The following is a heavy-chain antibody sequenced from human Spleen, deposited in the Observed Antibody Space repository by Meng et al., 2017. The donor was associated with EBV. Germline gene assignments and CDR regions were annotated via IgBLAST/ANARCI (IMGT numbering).Heavy chain of an antibody. CDR1: GFIFSNYG. D-gene: IGHD2-21*01. V-gene: IGHV3-30*18. J-gene: IGHJ4*02. CDR3: AKEKMRDTRFFDH. CDR2: VANDGSYK. Sequence: QVQWVESGGGVVQPGRSLRLFCAASGFIFSNYGMHWVRQAPGKGLEWVTVVANDGSYKYYADSVQGRFTISRDESKNTVYLQMNSLRAEDTAVYYCAKEKMRDTRFFDHWGQGTLVTVSS.